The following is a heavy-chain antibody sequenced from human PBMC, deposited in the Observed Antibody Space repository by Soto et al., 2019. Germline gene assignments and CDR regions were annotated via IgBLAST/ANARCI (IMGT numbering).Heavy chain of an antibody. CDR3: ARDKDRPRLGGNYYYIMDV. J-gene: IGHJ6*02. Sequence: SVKVSCKASGGTFSSYAISWVRQAPGQGLEWMGGIIPIFRTPDYAQKFQGRVTITADESTSTAYMELSSLRSEDTAVYYCARDKDRPRLGGNYYYIMDVWGQGTTVTVSS. CDR2: IIPIFRTP. CDR1: GGTFSSYA. V-gene: IGHV1-69*13. D-gene: IGHD5-12*01.